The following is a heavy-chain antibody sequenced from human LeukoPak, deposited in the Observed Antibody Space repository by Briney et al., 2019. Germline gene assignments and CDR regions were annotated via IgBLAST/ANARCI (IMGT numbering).Heavy chain of an antibody. V-gene: IGHV3-64*04. Sequence: GGSLRLSCSAHGFTFSLFPMHWVRQAPGRGLEFVSAISDNADRTYYADSMKGRLTISRDNSKNTLYLQMNSLRAEDTAAYYCVRSYYGMDVWGQGTTVSVSS. CDR1: GFTFSLFP. CDR3: VRSYYGMDV. CDR2: ISDNADRT. J-gene: IGHJ6*02.